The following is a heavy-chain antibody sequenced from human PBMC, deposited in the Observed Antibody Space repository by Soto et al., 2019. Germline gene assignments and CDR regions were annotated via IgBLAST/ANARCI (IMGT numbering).Heavy chain of an antibody. CDR2: VYPSDSDV. V-gene: IGHV5-51*01. D-gene: IGHD1-1*01. CDR3: TKGATIAFDP. CDR1: GYRFTSSW. J-gene: IGHJ5*02. Sequence: GESLKISCQGSGYRFTSSWIGWVRQMPGKGLEWLGNVYPSDSDVRYSPSFEGRVNILDENSNNITYLHLLIFKASNTAIYYVTKGATIAFDPWGQGTRVTVSS.